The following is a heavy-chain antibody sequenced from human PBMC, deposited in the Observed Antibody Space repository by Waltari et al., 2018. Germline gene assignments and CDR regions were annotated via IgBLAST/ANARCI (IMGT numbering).Heavy chain of an antibody. CDR3: ARQRTHTGFYGKLPVSYFDV. V-gene: IGHV4-39*01. CDR2: ISYNGAT. CDR1: VSIRSPTFY. Sequence: QLQLEESGPGLVKPSETLSLTCPVSVSIRSPTFYSACILQSPGKGLEWITSISYNGATYHNPSLKSRVTVSADSSEDQLFLKLSSVTPTDTAVYFCARQRTHTGFYGKLPVSYFDVWGRGTLVAVSS. J-gene: IGHJ4*02. D-gene: IGHD1-1*01.